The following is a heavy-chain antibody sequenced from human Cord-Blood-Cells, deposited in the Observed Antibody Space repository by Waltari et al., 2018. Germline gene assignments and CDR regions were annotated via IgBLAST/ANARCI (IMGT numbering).Heavy chain of an antibody. J-gene: IGHJ3*02. Sequence: QVQLQQSGAGQLTPPVTLTLTCAVDGGSFRGYYWRWIRQPPGKGLEWLGEINHSGSTNYNPSLKSRVTISVDTSKNQFSLKLSSVTAADTAVYYCARPLQAAAPQDAFDIWGQGTMVTVSS. CDR3: ARPLQAAAPQDAFDI. D-gene: IGHD6-13*01. V-gene: IGHV4-34*01. CDR2: INHSGST. CDR1: GGSFRGYY.